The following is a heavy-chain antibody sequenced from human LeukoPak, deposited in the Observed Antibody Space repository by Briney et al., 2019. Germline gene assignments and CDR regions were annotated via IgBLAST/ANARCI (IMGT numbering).Heavy chain of an antibody. Sequence: ASVKVSCKASGYTFTSYGISWVRQAPGQGLEWMGWISAYNGNTNYAQKLQGRVTMTTDTSTSTAYMELRSLRSDDTAVYYCARGELTFGGVMWSDYWGQGTLVTVSS. CDR3: ARGELTFGGVMWSDY. CDR2: ISAYNGNT. D-gene: IGHD3-16*01. J-gene: IGHJ4*02. CDR1: GYTFTSYG. V-gene: IGHV1-18*01.